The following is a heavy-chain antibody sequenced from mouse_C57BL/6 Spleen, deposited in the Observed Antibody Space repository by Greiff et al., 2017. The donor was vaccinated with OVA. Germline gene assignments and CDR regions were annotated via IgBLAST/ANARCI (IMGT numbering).Heavy chain of an antibody. J-gene: IGHJ4*01. CDR3: TSLYLGYYAMDY. Sequence: QVQLQQSGAELVRPGASVTLSCKASGYTFTDYEMHWVKQTPVHGLEWIGAIDPETGGTAYNQKFKGKAILTADKSSSTAYMELRSLTSEDSAVYYCTSLYLGYYAMDYWGQGTSVTVSS. CDR2: IDPETGGT. CDR1: GYTFTDYE. D-gene: IGHD5-1*01. V-gene: IGHV1-15*01.